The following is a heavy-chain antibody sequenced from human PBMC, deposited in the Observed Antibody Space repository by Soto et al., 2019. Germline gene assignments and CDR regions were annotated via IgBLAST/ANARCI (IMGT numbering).Heavy chain of an antibody. V-gene: IGHV4-39*01. CDR1: GGSISSSSYY. CDR3: ARHRRCCEVTDY. Sequence: SETLFLTCTVSGGSISSSSYYWGWIRQPPGKGLEWIGSIYYSGSTYYNPSLKSRVTISVDTSKNQFSLKLSSVTAADTAVYYCARHRRCCEVTDYWGQGTLVTVSS. D-gene: IGHD4-4*01. J-gene: IGHJ4*02. CDR2: IYYSGST.